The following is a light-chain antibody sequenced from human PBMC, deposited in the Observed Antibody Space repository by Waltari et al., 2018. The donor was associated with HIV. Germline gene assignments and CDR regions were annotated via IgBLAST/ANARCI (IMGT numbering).Light chain of an antibody. V-gene: IGLV2-23*01. CDR3: CSYAGSSTVV. Sequence: QSALTQPASVSGSPGQSITISCTGTSSDVGSYNLVSWYQQNPGKAPKLMIYEGSKRPEGVSNRLAGSKSGNTASLTISGLQAEDEADYYCCSYAGSSTVVFGGGTKLTVL. CDR2: EGS. J-gene: IGLJ2*01. CDR1: SSDVGSYNL.